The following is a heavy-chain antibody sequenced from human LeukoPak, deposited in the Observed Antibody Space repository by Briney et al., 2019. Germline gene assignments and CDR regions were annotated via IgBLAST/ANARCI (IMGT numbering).Heavy chain of an antibody. Sequence: GGSLRLSCTASGFIFSGSWMAWIRQAPGKGLEWVAIIKKDGSEKYYVDSMKGRFTISRDNAKNSLFLQMNSLRAEDTAIYYCTTDTWYSAGHWGQGTLVTVSS. V-gene: IGHV3-7*03. CDR1: GFIFSGSW. CDR2: IKKDGSEK. D-gene: IGHD2-15*01. CDR3: TTDTWYSAGH. J-gene: IGHJ4*02.